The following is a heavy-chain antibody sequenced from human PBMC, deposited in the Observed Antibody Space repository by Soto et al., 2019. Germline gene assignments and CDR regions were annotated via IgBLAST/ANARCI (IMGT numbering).Heavy chain of an antibody. CDR2: IIPMYRVA. V-gene: IGHV1-69*01. CDR3: ARDSDGYNTWYFDV. Sequence: QVQLVQSGPEVKKPGSSVKVSCTTSGGSLSNTAFNWVRQAPGPRLGWVGGIIPMYRVASHAEKFHGRLSITADESTNTVCMELTTLTSDDTAVYYGARDSDGYNTWYFDVWGRGTLINVSS. J-gene: IGHJ2*01. D-gene: IGHD5-12*01. CDR1: GGSLSNTA.